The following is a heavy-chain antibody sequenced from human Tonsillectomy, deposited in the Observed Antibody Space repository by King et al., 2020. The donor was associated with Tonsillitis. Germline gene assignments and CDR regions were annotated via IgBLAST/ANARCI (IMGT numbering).Heavy chain of an antibody. CDR2: ISGSRNYI. CDR3: ARAHYYDSSGYYCFDY. D-gene: IGHD3-22*01. Sequence: VQLVESGGGLVKPGGSLRLSCAASGFTFSTYSMNWVRQAPGKGLEWVSSISGSRNYIYYADSVKGRFTISRDNAKNSLYLQMNSLRAEDTAVYYCARAHYYDSSGYYCFDYWGQGTLVTVSP. J-gene: IGHJ4*02. V-gene: IGHV3-21*01. CDR1: GFTFSTYS.